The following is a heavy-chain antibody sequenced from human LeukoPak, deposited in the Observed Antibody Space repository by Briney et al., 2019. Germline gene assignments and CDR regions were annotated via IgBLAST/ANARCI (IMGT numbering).Heavy chain of an antibody. D-gene: IGHD6-6*01. V-gene: IGHV4-59*01. CDR1: GGSISSYY. J-gene: IGHJ3*02. Sequence: PSETLSLTCTVSGGSISSYYWSWIRQPPGKGLEWIGYIHYSGSTNYNPSLKSRVTISVDTSKNQFSLKLSSVTAADTAVYYCARDHRIAARPAFDIWGQGTMVTVSS. CDR2: IHYSGST. CDR3: ARDHRIAARPAFDI.